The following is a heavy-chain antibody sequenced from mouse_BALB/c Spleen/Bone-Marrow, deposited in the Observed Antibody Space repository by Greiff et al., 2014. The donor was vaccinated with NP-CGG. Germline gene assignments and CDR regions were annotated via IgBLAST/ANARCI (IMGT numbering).Heavy chain of an antibody. D-gene: IGHD1-1*01. CDR3: AREGYYYGIIIHYAMDY. J-gene: IGHJ4*01. CDR1: GYTFTSYW. CDR2: IYPGNGDT. V-gene: IGHV1-87*01. Sequence: QVQLKESGAELGRPGDSVKLSCKASGYTFTSYWMQWVKQRPGQGLEWIGAIYPGNGDTRYTQKFKGKATLTADKSSSTAYMQFSSLASEDSAVYYCAREGYYYGIIIHYAMDYSRQASSAPV.